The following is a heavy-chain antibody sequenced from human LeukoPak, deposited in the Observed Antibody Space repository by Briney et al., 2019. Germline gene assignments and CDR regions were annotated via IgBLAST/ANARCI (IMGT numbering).Heavy chain of an antibody. CDR2: VNEDGSAK. CDR3: ARDYWRSIDH. Sequence: GGSLRLSCAASGLTFSNYWMDWVRQAPGKGLESVAIVNEDGSAKYYLDSVKGRFTISGDNARNSLYLEMNSLRAEDTAVYYCARDYWRSIDHWGQGTLVTVSS. J-gene: IGHJ4*02. CDR1: GLTFSNYW. D-gene: IGHD1-1*01. V-gene: IGHV3-7*01.